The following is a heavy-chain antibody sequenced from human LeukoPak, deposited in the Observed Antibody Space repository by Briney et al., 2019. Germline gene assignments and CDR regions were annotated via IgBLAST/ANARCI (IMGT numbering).Heavy chain of an antibody. CDR2: IYSGGST. J-gene: IGHJ4*02. CDR3: ARDLAHGDYEY. Sequence: AGGSLRLSCAASGITVSSNYMSWVRQAPGRGLEWVSVIYSGGSTYYADSVKGRFTISRDNSKNTLYLQMNSLRAEDTAVYYCARDLAHGDYEYWGQGTLVTVSS. CDR1: GITVSSNY. D-gene: IGHD4-17*01. V-gene: IGHV3-53*01.